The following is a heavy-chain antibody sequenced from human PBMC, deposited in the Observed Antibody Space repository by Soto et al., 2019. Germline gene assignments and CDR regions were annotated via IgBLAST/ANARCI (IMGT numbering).Heavy chain of an antibody. Sequence: GGSLRLSCAASGFTFGGSAMHWVRQASGKGLEWVGHIRSKTNSYATAYAESVKGRFTISRDDSMNTAYLQMNSLKTEDTAVYFCTRQTDAVQWLVVPTDYNFDYWGQGTLVTASS. CDR2: IRSKTNSYAT. D-gene: IGHD6-19*01. CDR3: TRQTDAVQWLVVPTDYNFDY. V-gene: IGHV3-73*01. J-gene: IGHJ4*02. CDR1: GFTFGGSA.